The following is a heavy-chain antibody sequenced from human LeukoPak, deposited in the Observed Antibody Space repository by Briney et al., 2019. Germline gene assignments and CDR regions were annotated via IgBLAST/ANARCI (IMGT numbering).Heavy chain of an antibody. CDR3: ARFGYDILTGYMYYFDY. D-gene: IGHD3-9*01. J-gene: IGHJ4*02. CDR1: GYSISSGYY. V-gene: IGHV4-38-2*02. Sequence: SETLSLTSTVSGYSISSGYYWGWIRQPPGKGLEWIGSIYHSGSTYYNPSLKSRVTISVDTSKNQFSLKLSSVTAADTAVYYCARFGYDILTGYMYYFDYWGQGTLVTVSS. CDR2: IYHSGST.